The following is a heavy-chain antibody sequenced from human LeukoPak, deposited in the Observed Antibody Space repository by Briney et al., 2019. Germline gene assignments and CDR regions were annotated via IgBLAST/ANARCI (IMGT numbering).Heavy chain of an antibody. V-gene: IGHV4-39*07. Sequence: SETLSLTCSVSGGSISSGDYFWGWIRQSPGKGLEWIASIFYGAGTYYTSSLKNGNTYYNPSLKSRVTISVDTSKNQFSLRLTSVTAADTAVYYCARRDRWFDPWGQGTLVTVSS. CDR1: GGSISSGDYF. CDR3: ARRDRWFDP. CDR2: IFYGAGTYYTSSLKNGNT. J-gene: IGHJ5*02.